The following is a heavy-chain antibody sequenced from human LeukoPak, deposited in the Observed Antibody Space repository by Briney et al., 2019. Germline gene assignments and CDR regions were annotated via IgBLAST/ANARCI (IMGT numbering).Heavy chain of an antibody. D-gene: IGHD3-10*01. V-gene: IGHV4-39*07. CDR1: GGSISSSSYY. CDR2: INYSGTT. J-gene: IGHJ4*02. CDR3: ARDVPSGLFDY. Sequence: PSETLSLTCTVSGGSISSSSYYWGWIRQPPGKGLEWIGSINYSGTTYYTPSLKSRLTISIDTSKNQVSLKLSSVTAADTAVYYCARDVPSGLFDYWGQGALVTVSS.